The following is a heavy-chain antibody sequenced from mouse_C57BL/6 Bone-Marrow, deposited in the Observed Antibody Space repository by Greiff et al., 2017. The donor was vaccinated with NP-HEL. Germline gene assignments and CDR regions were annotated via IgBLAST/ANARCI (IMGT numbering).Heavy chain of an antibody. V-gene: IGHV1-7*01. CDR1: GYTFTSYW. Sequence: VQLQQSGAELAKPGASVKLSCKASGYTFTSYWMHWVKQRPGQGLEWIGYINPSSGYTKYNQKFKDKATLIADKSSSTAYMQLSSLTYEDSAVYYCARWLLPLYYYAMDYWGQGTSVTVSS. J-gene: IGHJ4*01. CDR2: INPSSGYT. CDR3: ARWLLPLYYYAMDY. D-gene: IGHD2-3*01.